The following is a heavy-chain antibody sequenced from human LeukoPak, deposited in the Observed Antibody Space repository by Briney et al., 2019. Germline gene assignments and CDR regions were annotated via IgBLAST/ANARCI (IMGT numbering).Heavy chain of an antibody. CDR1: GFTVSSNY. CDR3: ARGRTTVVTPFFQ. D-gene: IGHD4-23*01. V-gene: IGHV3-53*04. CDR2: IYSGGST. J-gene: IGHJ4*02. Sequence: GGSLRLSCAASGFTVSSNYMSWVRQAPGKGLEWVSVIYSGGSTYYADSVKGRFTISRHKSKNTLYLQMNSLRAEDTAVYYCARGRTTVVTPFFQWGQGTLVTVSS.